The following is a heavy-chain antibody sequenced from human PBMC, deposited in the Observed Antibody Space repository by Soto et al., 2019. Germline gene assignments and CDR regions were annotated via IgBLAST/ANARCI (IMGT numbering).Heavy chain of an antibody. CDR3: ARDYYDSSGYIYFDY. V-gene: IGHV1-58*01. CDR2: IVVGSGNT. D-gene: IGHD3-22*01. J-gene: IGHJ4*02. Sequence: SVKVSCKASGFTFTSSAVQWVRQARGQRLEWIGWIVVGSGNTNYAQKFQERVTITRDMSTSTAYMELSSVTAADTAVYYCARDYYDSSGYIYFDYWGQGTLVTVSS. CDR1: GFTFTSSA.